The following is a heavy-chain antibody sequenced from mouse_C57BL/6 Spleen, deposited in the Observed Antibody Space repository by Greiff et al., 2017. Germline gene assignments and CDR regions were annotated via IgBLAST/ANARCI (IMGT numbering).Heavy chain of an antibody. J-gene: IGHJ2*01. D-gene: IGHD1-1*01. Sequence: VQLQQPGAELVMPGASVKLSCKASGYTFTSYWMHWVKQRPGQGLEWIGEIDPSDSYTNYNQKFKGKSTLTVDKSSSTAYMQLSSLTSEDSAVYYCARSQGPYYGSSYYFDYWGQGTTLTVSS. CDR3: ARSQGPYYGSSYYFDY. CDR1: GYTFTSYW. V-gene: IGHV1-69*01. CDR2: IDPSDSYT.